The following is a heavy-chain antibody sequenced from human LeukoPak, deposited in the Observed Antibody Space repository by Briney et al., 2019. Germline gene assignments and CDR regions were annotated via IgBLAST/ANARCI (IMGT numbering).Heavy chain of an antibody. CDR3: AKCRGGGGEYRHFDI. V-gene: IGHV3-23*01. D-gene: IGHD3-10*01. J-gene: IGHJ2*01. CDR1: GFPFSRFA. Sequence: PGGSLRLSCAASGFPFSRFAMTWVRQAPGKGLEWVSAISGSSESTNYADSVKGRFTISRDNSKNTLYLQMNNLGADDTAVSDWAKCRGGGGEYRHFDIWGRGILVTVSS. CDR2: ISGSSEST.